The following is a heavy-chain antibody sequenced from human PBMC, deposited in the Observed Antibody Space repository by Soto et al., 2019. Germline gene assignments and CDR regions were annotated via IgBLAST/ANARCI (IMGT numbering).Heavy chain of an antibody. CDR3: ARRAVAGSPHY. CDR2: VNAGNGNT. D-gene: IGHD6-19*01. Sequence: QVQLVQSGAEVKKPGASVKVSCKASGYTFTSYAMHWVRQAPGQRLEWMGWVNAGNGNTKYSQKFQGRVTITRDTSASTAYIGLSSLRSEDTAVYYCARRAVAGSPHYGGQGTLVTVSS. CDR1: GYTFTSYA. J-gene: IGHJ4*02. V-gene: IGHV1-3*01.